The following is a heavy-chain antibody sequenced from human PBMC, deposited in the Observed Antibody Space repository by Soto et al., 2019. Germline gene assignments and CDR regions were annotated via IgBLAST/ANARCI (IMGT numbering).Heavy chain of an antibody. CDR1: GFTLRSHR. CDR3: ATVFDL. CDR2: IDTGGGGT. J-gene: IGHJ5*02. Sequence: GGSLRLSCAASGFTLRSHRIHWVRQAPGKGLEWVSRIDTGGGGTSYADSVKGRFTISTDNAKNTVYLQMNGLRAEDTAVYYCATVFDLWGQGTLVTVSS. V-gene: IGHV3-74*01.